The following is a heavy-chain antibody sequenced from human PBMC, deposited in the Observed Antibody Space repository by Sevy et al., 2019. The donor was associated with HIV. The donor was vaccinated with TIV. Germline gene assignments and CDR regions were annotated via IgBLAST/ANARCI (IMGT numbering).Heavy chain of an antibody. V-gene: IGHV4-4*07. Sequence: SETPSLTCTVSGGSISSYYWSWIRQPAGKGLEWIGRIYTSGSTNYNPSLKSRVTMSVDTSKNQFSLKLSSVTAADTAVYYCARDLVGYCSGGSCPSDAYYYYGMDVWGQGTTVTVSS. J-gene: IGHJ6*02. CDR3: ARDLVGYCSGGSCPSDAYYYYGMDV. D-gene: IGHD2-15*01. CDR2: IYTSGST. CDR1: GGSISSYY.